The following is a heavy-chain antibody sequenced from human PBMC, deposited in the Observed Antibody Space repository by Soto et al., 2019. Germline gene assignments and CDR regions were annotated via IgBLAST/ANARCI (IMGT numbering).Heavy chain of an antibody. J-gene: IGHJ6*03. CDR1: GGSISSYY. D-gene: IGHD2-2*03. CDR3: ARGVRGYSSKYYHSYYMVV. CDR2: IYYSGST. Sequence: SETLSLTCTVSGGSISSYYWSWIRQPPGKGLEWIGYIYYSGSTNYNPSLKSRVTISVDTSKNQFSLKLSSVTAADTAVYYCARGVRGYSSKYYHSYYMVVWGKGTTVTVSS. V-gene: IGHV4-59*01.